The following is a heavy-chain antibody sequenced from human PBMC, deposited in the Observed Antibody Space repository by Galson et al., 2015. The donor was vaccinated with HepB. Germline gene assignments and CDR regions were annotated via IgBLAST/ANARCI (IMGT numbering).Heavy chain of an antibody. CDR2: ISAYNGNT. D-gene: IGHD3-22*01. J-gene: IGHJ2*01. V-gene: IGHV1-18*01. Sequence: SVKVSCKASGYTFTSYGISWVRQAPGQGLEWMGWISAYNGNTNYAQKLQGRVTMTTDTSTSTACMELRSLRSDDTAVYYCARDRGYYDSSGYYHNWYFDLWGRGTLVTVSS. CDR1: GYTFTSYG. CDR3: ARDRGYYDSSGYYHNWYFDL.